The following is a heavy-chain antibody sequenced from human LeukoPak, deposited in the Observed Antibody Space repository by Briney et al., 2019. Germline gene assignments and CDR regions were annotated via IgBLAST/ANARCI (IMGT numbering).Heavy chain of an antibody. CDR1: GFTFSDYY. CDR3: AWLCSSASYYYYYYGMDV. J-gene: IGHJ6*02. CDR2: ISSSGGTI. D-gene: IGHD2-2*01. V-gene: IGHV3-11*01. Sequence: GGSLRLSCAASGFTFSDYYMSWIRQAPGKGLEWVSYISSSGGTIYYADSVKGRFTISRDNAKNSLYLQMNSLRAEDTAVYYCAWLCSSASYYYYYYGMDVWGQGTTVTVSS.